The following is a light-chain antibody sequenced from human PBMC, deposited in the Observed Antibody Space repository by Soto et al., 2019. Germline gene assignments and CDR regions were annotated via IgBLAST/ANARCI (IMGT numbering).Light chain of an antibody. CDR3: LRTYTLPRT. Sequence: DIQMTQSPSSLSSSVGDRVTITCRASQNIKFYLNWYHQKPWKAPQLLIYASSTLQKGVPLGFSGSGSGTDVALTISGLLPEDFASYYCLRTYTLPRTCGEGTRLQI. V-gene: IGKV1-39*01. CDR2: ASS. J-gene: IGKJ2*01. CDR1: QNIKFY.